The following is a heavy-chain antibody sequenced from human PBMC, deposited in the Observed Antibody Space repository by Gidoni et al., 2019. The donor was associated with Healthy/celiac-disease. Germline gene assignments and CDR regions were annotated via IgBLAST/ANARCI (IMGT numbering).Heavy chain of an antibody. CDR3: AKDRGITLGGALDY. V-gene: IGHV3-9*01. D-gene: IGHD3-16*01. J-gene: IGHJ4*02. CDR1: GFTFDDYA. Sequence: EVQLVESGGGLVQPGRSLRLSCAASGFTFDDYAMHWVRQAPGKGLEWVSGISWNSGSIGYADSVKGRFTISRDNAKNSLYLQMNSLRAEDTALYYCAKDRGITLGGALDYWGQGTLVTVSS. CDR2: ISWNSGSI.